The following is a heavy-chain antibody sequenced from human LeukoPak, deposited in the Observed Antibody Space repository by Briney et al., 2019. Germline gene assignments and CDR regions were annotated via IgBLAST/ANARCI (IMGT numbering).Heavy chain of an antibody. CDR1: GYTFTSYY. V-gene: IGHV1-2*02. CDR2: INPNSGGT. CDR3: ARYYYDSSDDAFDI. J-gene: IGHJ3*02. Sequence: ASVKVSCKASGYTFTSYYMHWVRQAPGQGLEWMGWINPNSGGTNYAQKFQGRVTMTRDTSTSTVYMELSSLRSEDTAVYYCARYYYDSSDDAFDIWGQGTMVTVSS. D-gene: IGHD3-22*01.